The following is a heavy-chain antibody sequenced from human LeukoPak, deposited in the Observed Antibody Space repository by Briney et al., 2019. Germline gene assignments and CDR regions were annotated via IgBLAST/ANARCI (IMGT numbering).Heavy chain of an antibody. CDR2: VYNSGST. D-gene: IGHD3-22*01. V-gene: IGHV4-59*02. Sequence: SETLSLTCTVSGGSVSSYYWSWVRQPPGEGLEWIAYVYNSGSTNYNPSLKSRVTILVDRSKNQFSLKMNSVTAADTAVYYCVRQISDPDSLFDAFDIWGQGTMVTVSS. J-gene: IGHJ3*02. CDR3: VRQISDPDSLFDAFDI. CDR1: GGSVSSYY.